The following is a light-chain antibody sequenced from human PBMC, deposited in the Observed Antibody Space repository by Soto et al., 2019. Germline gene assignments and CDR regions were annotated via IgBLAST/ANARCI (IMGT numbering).Light chain of an antibody. CDR3: QQYGSSPPYP. CDR2: RAS. Sequence: ETVLTQSPGTLHLSPGERATLSCRASHSVSSSYFTWDQQRPGEPPRLLVYRASRRAAGIPDRFSASGSGTDFTLTINRLEPEDFAVYYCQQYGSSPPYPFGQGTKLEIK. V-gene: IGKV3-20*01. J-gene: IGKJ2*01. CDR1: HSVSSSY.